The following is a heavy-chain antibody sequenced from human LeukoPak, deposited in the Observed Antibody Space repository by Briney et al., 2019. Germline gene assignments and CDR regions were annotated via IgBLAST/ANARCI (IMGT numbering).Heavy chain of an antibody. CDR2: INPNSGGT. CDR1: GYTFTGYY. D-gene: IGHD2-2*01. V-gene: IGHV1-2*02. Sequence: GASVKVSCKASGYTFTGYYMHWVRQAPGQGLEWMGWINPNSGGTNYAQKFQGRVTMTRDTSISTAYMELSSLRSEDTAVYYCARGFDPYCSSTSCYGAVWFDPWGQGTLVTVSS. J-gene: IGHJ5*02. CDR3: ARGFDPYCSSTSCYGAVWFDP.